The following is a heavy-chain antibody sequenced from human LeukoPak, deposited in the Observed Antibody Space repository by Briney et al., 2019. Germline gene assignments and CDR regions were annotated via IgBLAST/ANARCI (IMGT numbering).Heavy chain of an antibody. Sequence: PGGYLRLSWAASGFTFISYAMHWVRPAPGKGLEWVAFIRYDGSNKYYADPVKGRFSIPRDNSKNTLYLQMNSLRAEDTAVYYCVKDMAWIPRSGDAFDIWGQGTMVTVSS. D-gene: IGHD1-1*01. V-gene: IGHV3-30*02. CDR1: GFTFISYA. CDR3: VKDMAWIPRSGDAFDI. J-gene: IGHJ3*02. CDR2: IRYDGSNK.